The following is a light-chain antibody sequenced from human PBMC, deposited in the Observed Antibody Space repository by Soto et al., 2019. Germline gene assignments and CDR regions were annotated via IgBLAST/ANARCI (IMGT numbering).Light chain of an antibody. V-gene: IGKV3-20*01. CDR3: QLYGNSSYN. CDR2: GAS. Sequence: EIVLSQSPGTLSLSPGVRATLSCRASQSVISDYLAWYQPKPGQAPRLLIYGASRRATDITDRFSGSGSGTDFTLTISRLEPEDFAVYYCQLYGNSSYNFGQGTKLEIK. J-gene: IGKJ2*01. CDR1: QSVISDY.